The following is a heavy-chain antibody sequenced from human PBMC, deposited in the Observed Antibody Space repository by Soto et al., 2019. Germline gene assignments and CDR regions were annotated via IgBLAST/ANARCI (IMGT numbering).Heavy chain of an antibody. Sequence: QVQLQESGPGLVKPSRTLSLTCTVSGGSISSGGYYWSWIRQHPGKGLEWIGYIYYSGSTYYNPSLNSRVSISVDTSKNQFSLKLSSVTAADKAVYYCARSSTSANYFDYWGQGTLVTVSS. CDR2: IYYSGST. J-gene: IGHJ4*02. CDR1: GGSISSGGYY. V-gene: IGHV4-31*03. CDR3: ARSSTSANYFDY. D-gene: IGHD2-2*01.